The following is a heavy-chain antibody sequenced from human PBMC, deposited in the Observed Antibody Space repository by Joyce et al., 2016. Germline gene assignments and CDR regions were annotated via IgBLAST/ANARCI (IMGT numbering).Heavy chain of an antibody. J-gene: IGHJ6*02. V-gene: IGHV1-69*12. CDR3: ARGGTSSDHFFFYTLDI. CDR1: GGAFSNFT. CDR2: IIPFFVAA. D-gene: IGHD1-14*01. Sequence: QVLLVQSGATVKRPGSSLRVSCKSSGGAFSNFTGNWVRQAPVQRLECMGVIIPFFVAAKYAEHFQGRVTLTADLSTRTAFMELSSLTSADTAVYYCARGGTSSDHFFFYTLDIWGPGTTVIVSS.